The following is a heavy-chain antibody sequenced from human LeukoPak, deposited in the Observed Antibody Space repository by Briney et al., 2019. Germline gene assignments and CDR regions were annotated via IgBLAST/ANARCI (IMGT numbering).Heavy chain of an antibody. Sequence: RSSETLSLTCTVSGGSISSYYWSWIRQPPGKGLEWIGYIYYSGSTNYNPSLKSRVTISVDTSKNQFSLKLSSVTAADTAVYYCARDGGYDFWSGSLADVWGQGTTATVSS. CDR1: GGSISSYY. J-gene: IGHJ6*02. D-gene: IGHD3-3*01. V-gene: IGHV4-59*01. CDR3: ARDGGYDFWSGSLADV. CDR2: IYYSGST.